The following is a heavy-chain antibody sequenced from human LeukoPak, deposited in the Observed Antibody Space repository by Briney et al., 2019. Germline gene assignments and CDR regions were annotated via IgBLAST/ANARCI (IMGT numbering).Heavy chain of an antibody. CDR2: IRFDGTNK. Sequence: GGSLRLSCAASGFTFSNYGMHWVRQAPGKGLEWVAFIRFDGTNKYYADSVKGRPTISRDNSKNTLYLQMNSLRVEDTGVYYCAGPSSSGVGYWGQGTLVTVSS. CDR3: AGPSSSGVGY. CDR1: GFTFSNYG. V-gene: IGHV3-30*02. D-gene: IGHD6-6*01. J-gene: IGHJ4*02.